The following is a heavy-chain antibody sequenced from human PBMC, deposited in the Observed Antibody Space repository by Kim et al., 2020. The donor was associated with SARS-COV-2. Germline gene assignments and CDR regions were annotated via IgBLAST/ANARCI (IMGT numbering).Heavy chain of an antibody. D-gene: IGHD3-22*01. CDR3: TTDFYYDSSGDKLDAFDI. CDR1: GFTFSNAW. J-gene: IGHJ3*02. CDR2: IKSKTDGGTT. Sequence: GGSLRLSCAASGFTFSNAWMSWVRQAPGKGLEWVGRIKSKTDGGTTDYAAPVKGRFTISRDDSKNTLYLQMNSLKTEDTAVYYCTTDFYYDSSGDKLDAFDIWGQGTMVTVSS. V-gene: IGHV3-15*01.